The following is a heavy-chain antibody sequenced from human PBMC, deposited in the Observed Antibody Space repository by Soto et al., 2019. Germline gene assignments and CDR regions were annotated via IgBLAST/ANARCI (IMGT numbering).Heavy chain of an antibody. CDR2: IIPTLGIA. J-gene: IGHJ2*01. V-gene: IGHV1-69*02. CDR3: AMYLRYCSSTSSPNHWYFDL. Sequence: QVQLVQSGAEVKKPGSSVTVSCQGSGLTFSSYTISWVRQAPGHGLEWMGRIIPTLGIANCAQKFQCRVTITAGKSTSTAYVELSSRRSADTAVYYCAMYLRYCSSTSSPNHWYFDLSGRVTLVT. D-gene: IGHD2-2*01. CDR1: GLTFSSYT.